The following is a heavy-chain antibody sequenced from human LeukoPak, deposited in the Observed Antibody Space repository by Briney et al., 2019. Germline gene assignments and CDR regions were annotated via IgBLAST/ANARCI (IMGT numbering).Heavy chain of an antibody. D-gene: IGHD3-22*01. Sequence: PGTSLRLSCAASGFTFSGYAIHWVRQAPGKGLEWVAVISHDGSKKYYAASVTGRFTISRDNSKNTLDLEMNSLRAEDTAVYYCARDFPTLYDSNYYSDTYFDYWGQGTLVTVSS. CDR1: GFTFSGYA. J-gene: IGHJ4*02. CDR3: ARDFPTLYDSNYYSDTYFDY. CDR2: ISHDGSKK. V-gene: IGHV3-30*04.